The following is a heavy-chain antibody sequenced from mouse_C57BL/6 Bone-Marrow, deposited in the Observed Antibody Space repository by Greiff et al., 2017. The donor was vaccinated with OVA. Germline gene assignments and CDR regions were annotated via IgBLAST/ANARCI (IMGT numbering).Heavy chain of an antibody. Sequence: SGPVLVKPGASVKMSCKASGYTFTDYYMNWVKQSHGKSLEWIGVINPYNGGTSYNQKFKGKATLTVDKSSSTAYMELNSLTSEDSAVYYCARKGYDYDGAIYAMDYWGQGTSVTVSS. CDR3: ARKGYDYDGAIYAMDY. CDR1: GYTFTDYY. D-gene: IGHD2-4*01. CDR2: INPYNGGT. J-gene: IGHJ4*01. V-gene: IGHV1-19*01.